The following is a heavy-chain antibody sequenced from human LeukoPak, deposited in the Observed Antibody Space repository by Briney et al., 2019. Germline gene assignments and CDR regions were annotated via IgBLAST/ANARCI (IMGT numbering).Heavy chain of an antibody. D-gene: IGHD1-26*01. CDR3: AKDASGSYCPDY. CDR1: GFTFSVYA. Sequence: PGGSLRLSCAASGFTFSVYAMSWVRQAPGKGLEWVSGISGSGANTHYADSVKGRFTISRDSSKNTLYLQMNSLRAEDTATYHCAKDASGSYCPDYWGQGTLVTVSS. V-gene: IGHV3-23*01. CDR2: ISGSGANT. J-gene: IGHJ4*02.